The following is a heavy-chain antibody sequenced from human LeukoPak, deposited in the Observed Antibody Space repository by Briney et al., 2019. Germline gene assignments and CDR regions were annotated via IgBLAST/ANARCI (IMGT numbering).Heavy chain of an antibody. D-gene: IGHD4-17*01. CDR2: ISGSGGGT. CDR3: TTPLTTVTTLPFDS. J-gene: IGHJ4*02. V-gene: IGHV3-23*01. Sequence: GGSLRLSCAASGFTFSDYSMNWVRQAPGKGLEWVSAISGSGGGTYYADSVKGRFTVSRDNSKNTLYLLMNSLRAEDTAVYYCTTPLTTVTTLPFDSWGQGTLVTVSS. CDR1: GFTFSDYS.